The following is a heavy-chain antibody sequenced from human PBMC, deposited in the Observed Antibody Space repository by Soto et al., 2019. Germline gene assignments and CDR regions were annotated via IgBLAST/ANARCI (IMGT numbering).Heavy chain of an antibody. V-gene: IGHV3-21*01. CDR1: GFIFSSYS. D-gene: IGHD2-15*01. J-gene: IGHJ4*02. CDR2: ISSSSSYI. Sequence: GGSLRLSCAASGFIFSSYSMNWVRQATGKGLEWVSSISSSSSYIYYADSVKGRFTISIDNANNSLYLQMNSLRAEDTAVYDCARDAQDIVVVVAATPDYWGQGTLVTVSS. CDR3: ARDAQDIVVVVAATPDY.